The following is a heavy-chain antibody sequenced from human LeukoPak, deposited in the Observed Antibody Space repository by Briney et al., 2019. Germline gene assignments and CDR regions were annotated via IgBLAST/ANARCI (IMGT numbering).Heavy chain of an antibody. D-gene: IGHD5-24*01. V-gene: IGHV3-23*01. CDR2: ISGSGRRT. Sequence: GGSLRLSCAASGFTFSSYSMSWVRQAPGKGLEWVSDISGSGRRTDYADSVKGRFTMSRDNSKNMVYLQMNSLRAEDTAVYSCAKDVEMTTIDYFDYWGQGTLATVSS. J-gene: IGHJ4*02. CDR3: AKDVEMTTIDYFDY. CDR1: GFTFSSYS.